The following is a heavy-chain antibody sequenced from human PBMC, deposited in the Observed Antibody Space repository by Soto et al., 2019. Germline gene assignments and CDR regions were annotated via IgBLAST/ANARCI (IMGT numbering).Heavy chain of an antibody. D-gene: IGHD3-16*01. J-gene: IGHJ4*02. CDR2: INEDGRII. V-gene: IGHV3-74*01. CDR3: TSDSGGWGAY. Sequence: EVQLVESGGGLVQTGGSLRLSCAASGFNFSNFWMHWVRQVPAKRLMWVSRINEDGRIINYASSVKGRFTISRDNARDKVYLEMNSLRAEDTAIYYCTSDSGGWGAYWGQGALVTVSS. CDR1: GFNFSNFW.